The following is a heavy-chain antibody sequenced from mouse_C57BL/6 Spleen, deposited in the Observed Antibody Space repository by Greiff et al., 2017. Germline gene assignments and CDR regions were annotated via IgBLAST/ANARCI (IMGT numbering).Heavy chain of an antibody. CDR2: IDPENGDT. CDR1: GFNIKDDY. D-gene: IGHD1-1*01. J-gene: IGHJ4*01. Sequence: VQLQQSGAELVRPGASVKLSCTASGFNIKDDYMHWVKQRPEQGLEWIGWIDPENGDTEYASKFQGKATITADTSSNTAYLQLSSLTSEDTAVYYCTDDSSSGMDYWGQGTSVTVSS. V-gene: IGHV14-4*01. CDR3: TDDSSSGMDY.